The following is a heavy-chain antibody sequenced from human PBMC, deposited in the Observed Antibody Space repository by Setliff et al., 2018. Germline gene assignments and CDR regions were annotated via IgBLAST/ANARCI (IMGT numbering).Heavy chain of an antibody. CDR1: GYSISSGYY. CDR3: ARAGPPYIWFHDSGGAYFDY. J-gene: IGHJ4*02. D-gene: IGHD3-22*01. Sequence: SETLSLTCAVSGYSISSGYYWGWIRQPPGKGLEWIGSIYHSGSTYYNPSLKSRVTISVDTSKNQFSLKLSSVTAADTAVYYCARAGPPYIWFHDSGGAYFDYWGQGTLVTVSS. CDR2: IYHSGST. V-gene: IGHV4-38-2*01.